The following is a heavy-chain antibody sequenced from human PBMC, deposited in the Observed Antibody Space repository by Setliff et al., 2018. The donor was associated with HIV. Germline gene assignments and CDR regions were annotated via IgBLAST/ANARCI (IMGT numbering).Heavy chain of an antibody. CDR3: ASGKGVRGVIITGGLDV. CDR1: GHTFSNYD. Sequence: GASVKVSCKASGHTFSNYDVIWVRRATGQGLEWIGWMNPNSGDTGYAQKFQGRVIMTRDTSISTAYMELSSLTSADTAVYYCASGKGVRGVIITGGLDVWGKGTTVTASS. CDR2: MNPNSGDT. V-gene: IGHV1-8*01. J-gene: IGHJ6*04. D-gene: IGHD3-10*01.